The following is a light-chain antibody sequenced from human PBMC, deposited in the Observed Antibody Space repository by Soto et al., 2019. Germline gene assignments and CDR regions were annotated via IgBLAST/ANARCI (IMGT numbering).Light chain of an antibody. CDR3: SSFTSRFTFV. CDR2: EVT. Sequence: QSALTQPASASGSPGQSIAISCTGTRSDVGAYNYVSWYQQHPGKAPKLMISEVTNRPSGVSDRFSGSKSGNTASLTISGLQAEDEADYYCSSFTSRFTFVFANGTKVTV. J-gene: IGLJ1*01. CDR1: RSDVGAYNY. V-gene: IGLV2-14*01.